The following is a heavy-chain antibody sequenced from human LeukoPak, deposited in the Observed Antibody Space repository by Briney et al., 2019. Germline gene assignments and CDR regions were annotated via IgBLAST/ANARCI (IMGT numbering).Heavy chain of an antibody. V-gene: IGHV3-30*04. J-gene: IGHJ4*02. D-gene: IGHD3-16*02. Sequence: GGSLRLSCAASGFTFSSYAMHWVRQAPGKGLEWVAVISYDGSNKYYADSVKGRFTISRDNSKNTLYLQMNSLRAEDTAVYYCAKEGGYGELSSYFDYWGQGTLVTVSS. CDR3: AKEGGYGELSSYFDY. CDR2: ISYDGSNK. CDR1: GFTFSSYA.